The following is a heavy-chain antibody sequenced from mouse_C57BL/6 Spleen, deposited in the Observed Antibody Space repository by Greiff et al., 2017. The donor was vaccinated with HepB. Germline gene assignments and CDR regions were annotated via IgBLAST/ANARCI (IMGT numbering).Heavy chain of an antibody. D-gene: IGHD2-3*01. CDR3: ARRGDGYYVDAMDY. Sequence: DVQLVESGGDLVKPGGSLKLSCAASGFTFSSYGMSWVRQTPDKRLEWVATISSGGSYTYYPDSVKGRFTISRDNAKNTLYLQMSSLKSEDTAMYYCARRGDGYYVDAMDYWGQGTSVTVSS. CDR2: ISSGGSYT. V-gene: IGHV5-6*01. J-gene: IGHJ4*01. CDR1: GFTFSSYG.